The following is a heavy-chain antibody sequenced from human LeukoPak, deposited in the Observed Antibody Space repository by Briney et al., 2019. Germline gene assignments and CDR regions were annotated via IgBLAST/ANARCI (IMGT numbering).Heavy chain of an antibody. CDR3: AKDYGYSYGYGGSY. D-gene: IGHD5-18*01. Sequence: GGSLRLSCAASGFTFSSYSMNWVRQAPGKGLEWVSAISGSGGSTYFADSVKGRFTISRDNSKNTLYLQMNSLRAEDTAVYYCAKDYGYSYGYGGSYWGQGTLVTVSS. V-gene: IGHV3-23*01. CDR1: GFTFSSYS. J-gene: IGHJ4*02. CDR2: ISGSGGST.